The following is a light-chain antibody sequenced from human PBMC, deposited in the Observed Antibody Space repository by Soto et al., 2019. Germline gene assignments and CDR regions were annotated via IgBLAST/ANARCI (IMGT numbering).Light chain of an antibody. Sequence: DIQMIQSPSSLSASVVDRVTITCRASQSILNYVNWYQQKPGGDPTVLISAASRLQGGVQSRFSGSGSVTDFTLTISSLQPEDSAPYYCQQTYNTPQTFGQGTNVEIK. CDR3: QQTYNTPQT. J-gene: IGKJ1*01. V-gene: IGKV1-39*01. CDR1: QSILNY. CDR2: AAS.